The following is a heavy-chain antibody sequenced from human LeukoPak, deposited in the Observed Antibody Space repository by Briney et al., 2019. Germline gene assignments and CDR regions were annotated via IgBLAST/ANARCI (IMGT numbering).Heavy chain of an antibody. CDR3: ARSYSSSDHYYYYGMDV. CDR2: INYIRTT. D-gene: IGHD6-13*01. V-gene: IGHV4-61*01. CDR1: GGSIGSGSYY. J-gene: IGHJ6*02. Sequence: PSETLSLTCTVSGGSIGSGSYYWNWIRQPPGKGLEWIGYINYIRTTDYNPSLKSRVTISLDTSKNRFSLRLSSVTAADTAMYYCARSYSSSDHYYYYGMDVWGQGTTVTVSS.